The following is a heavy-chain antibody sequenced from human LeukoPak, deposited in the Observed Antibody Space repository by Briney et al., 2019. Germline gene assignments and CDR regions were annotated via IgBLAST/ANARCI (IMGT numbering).Heavy chain of an antibody. CDR3: AKLGQIRHLDFVNWFDS. V-gene: IGHV3-30*18. Sequence: GGSLRLSCVASGFTFSRFAMHWVRQAPGKGPEWVSLISSDATNKYYADSVKGRFTISRDNSRNTLYLQMNSLRAEDTAVYYCAKLGQIRHLDFVNWFDSWGQGTLVIVSS. D-gene: IGHD3-9*01. J-gene: IGHJ5*01. CDR2: ISSDATNK. CDR1: GFTFSRFA.